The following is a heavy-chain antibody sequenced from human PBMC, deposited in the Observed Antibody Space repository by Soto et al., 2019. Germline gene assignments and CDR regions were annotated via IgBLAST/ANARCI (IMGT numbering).Heavy chain of an antibody. CDR2: IWYDGSNK. CDR3: ARDYPYYDFWSGYYQHWLEP. D-gene: IGHD3-3*01. Sequence: GGSXRLSCPTSGVTCSSYGMRWARQAPGKGLEWVAVIWYDGSNKYYADSVRGRFTISRDNSKNTLYLQMNSLRAEDTAVYYCARDYPYYDFWSGYYQHWLEPWGQGTLVTVSS. V-gene: IGHV3-33*01. CDR1: GVTCSSYG. J-gene: IGHJ5*02.